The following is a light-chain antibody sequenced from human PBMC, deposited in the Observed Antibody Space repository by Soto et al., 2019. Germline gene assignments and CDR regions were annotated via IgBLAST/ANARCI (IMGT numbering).Light chain of an antibody. J-gene: IGKJ1*01. Sequence: EIVLTQSPGTLSLSPGERATLSCRASQRVSSSYLAWYQQKPGQAPRLLIYGASSRATGIPDRFSGSGSGADFTLTISRLEPEDFAVYYCQQYGSSQPFGQGTKVEIK. CDR2: GAS. V-gene: IGKV3-20*01. CDR1: QRVSSSY. CDR3: QQYGSSQP.